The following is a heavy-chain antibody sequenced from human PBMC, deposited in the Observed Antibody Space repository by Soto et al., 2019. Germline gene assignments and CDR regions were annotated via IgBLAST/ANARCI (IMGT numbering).Heavy chain of an antibody. CDR2: MSFDGTNK. CDR3: AKDLPLPSSGLYV. Sequence: QVQLVESGGGVVQPGRSLRLSCAASGFTFSNYGMHWVRQAPGKGLEWLAVMSFDGTNKFHADSVKGRFTISRDNSKNTLYLQMNSLRADDPAVYYCAKDLPLPSSGLYVWGQGTTVTVS. J-gene: IGHJ6*02. V-gene: IGHV3-30*18. CDR1: GFTFSNYG.